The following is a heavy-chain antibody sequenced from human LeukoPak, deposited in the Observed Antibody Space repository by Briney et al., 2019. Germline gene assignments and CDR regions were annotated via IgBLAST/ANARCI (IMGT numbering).Heavy chain of an antibody. D-gene: IGHD6-6*01. V-gene: IGHV3-23*01. CDR1: GFTFSSYA. Sequence: PGGSLRLSCAASGFTFSSYAMSWVRQAPGKGLEWVSVISGSGGSTHYADSVKGRFTISRDNSKKGRFTISRDNSKNTLYLQMNSLRAEDTAVYYCASLYSSSSGLDYWGQGTLVTVSS. CDR2: ISGSGGST. J-gene: IGHJ4*02. CDR3: ASLYSSSSGLDY.